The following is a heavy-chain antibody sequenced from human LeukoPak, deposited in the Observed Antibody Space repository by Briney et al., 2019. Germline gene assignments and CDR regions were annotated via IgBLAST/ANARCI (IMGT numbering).Heavy chain of an antibody. CDR3: ARVFCSDTSCYTFDY. J-gene: IGHJ4*02. CDR1: GDSNSSISYY. Sequence: SETLSLTCTVSGDSNSSISYYWAWIRQPPGKGLEWIGSVYFSGTTYYNPSLKSRVTIFVDTSKNQFSLKVNSVTAADTAVYYCARVFCSDTSCYTFDYWGQGTLVTVSS. CDR2: VYFSGTT. V-gene: IGHV4-39*07. D-gene: IGHD2-2*01.